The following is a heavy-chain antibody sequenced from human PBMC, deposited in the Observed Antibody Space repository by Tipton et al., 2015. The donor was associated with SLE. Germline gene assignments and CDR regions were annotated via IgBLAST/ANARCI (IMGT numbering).Heavy chain of an antibody. CDR3: ARQVASFDY. V-gene: IGHV4-4*02. J-gene: IGHJ4*02. Sequence: SLRLSCAVSGGSISNNKWWTWVRQPPGKGLEWIGEIYHKGSTNYNPSLESRATISVDTSRNEFSLRLTSVTAADTAVYYCARQVASFDYWGQGTLVTVSS. CDR2: IYHKGST. D-gene: IGHD5-12*01. CDR1: GGSISNNKW.